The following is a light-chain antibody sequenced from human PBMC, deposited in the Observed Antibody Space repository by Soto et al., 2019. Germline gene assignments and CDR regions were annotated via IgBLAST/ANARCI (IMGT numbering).Light chain of an antibody. J-gene: IGKJ5*01. Sequence: TRMTQSPSSFSASTGDRVTITCRASQGISSYLAWYQQKPGKAPKLLIYAASTLQSGVPSRFSGSGSGTDFTLTISCLQSEDFATYYCQQYYSYPRSFGQGTRLEFK. V-gene: IGKV1-8*01. CDR3: QQYYSYPRS. CDR2: AAS. CDR1: QGISSY.